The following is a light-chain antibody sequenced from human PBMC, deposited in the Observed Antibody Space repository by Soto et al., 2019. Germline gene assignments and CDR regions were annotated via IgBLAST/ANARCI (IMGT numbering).Light chain of an antibody. J-gene: IGKJ5*01. V-gene: IGKV1-39*01. CDR3: QQSYSTLMYT. CDR2: AAS. Sequence: IQMTQSPSSLSASVGDRVTITCRASQSISSYLNWYQQKPGKSPKLLIYAASSLQSGAPSRFSGSGSGTDFTLTISSLQPEDFATYYCQQSYSTLMYTFGQGTRLEIK. CDR1: QSISSY.